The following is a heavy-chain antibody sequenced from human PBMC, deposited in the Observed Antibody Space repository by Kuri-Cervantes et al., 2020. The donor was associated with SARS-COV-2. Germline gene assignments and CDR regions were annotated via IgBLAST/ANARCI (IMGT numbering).Heavy chain of an antibody. CDR3: ARGRSIAALTEDYYYGMDV. CDR2: INHSGST. Sequence: SQTLSLTCAVYGGSFSGYYQSWIRQPPGKGLEWIGEINHSGSTNYNPSLKSRVTISVDTSKNQFSLKLSSVTAADTAVYYCARGRSIAALTEDYYYGMDVWGQGTTVTVSS. D-gene: IGHD6-6*01. CDR1: GGSFSGYY. V-gene: IGHV4-34*01. J-gene: IGHJ6*02.